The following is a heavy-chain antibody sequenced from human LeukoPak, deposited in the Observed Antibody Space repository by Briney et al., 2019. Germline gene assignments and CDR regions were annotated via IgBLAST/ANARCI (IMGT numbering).Heavy chain of an antibody. CDR3: AREGGILGALDY. J-gene: IGHJ4*02. CDR2: IKGYNGDT. V-gene: IGHV1-18*01. CDR1: GYTFPSYG. Sequence: ASVTVSCKASGYTFPSYGISWVRQAPGQGLEWMGWIKGYNGDTNYAQNFQGRVTITTDTSTTTAYMELSSLTSDDTAIYYCAREGGILGALDYWGQGTLVTVSS. D-gene: IGHD1-26*01.